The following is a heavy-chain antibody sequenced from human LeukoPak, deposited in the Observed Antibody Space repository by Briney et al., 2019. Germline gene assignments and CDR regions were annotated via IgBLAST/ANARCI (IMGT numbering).Heavy chain of an antibody. Sequence: SETLSVTCTVSGGSIISSSYYWGRIRRPPGKGLEWIGSIYYSGSTYYNPSLKSRVTISVDTSKDQFSLKLSSVTATDTAVYCCARVRYYDSSGYYPDYWGQGTLVTVSS. CDR1: GGSIISSSYY. D-gene: IGHD3-22*01. CDR3: ARVRYYDSSGYYPDY. CDR2: IYYSGST. J-gene: IGHJ4*02. V-gene: IGHV4-39*07.